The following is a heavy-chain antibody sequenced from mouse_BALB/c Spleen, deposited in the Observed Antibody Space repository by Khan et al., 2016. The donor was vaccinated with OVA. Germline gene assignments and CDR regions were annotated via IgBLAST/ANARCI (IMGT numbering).Heavy chain of an antibody. D-gene: IGHD1-1*01. Sequence: DLVKPGASVKLSCKASGHTFTSYWINWIKQRPGQGLEWIGRIGPGSSNAYYNDMFKGKATLTVDTSSNTAYIQLSSLSSEDSAVYFCARENYYGRGCYAMDYWGQGASVTVSA. CDR1: GHTFTSYW. V-gene: IGHV1S41*01. CDR2: IGPGSSNA. J-gene: IGHJ4*01. CDR3: ARENYYGRGCYAMDY.